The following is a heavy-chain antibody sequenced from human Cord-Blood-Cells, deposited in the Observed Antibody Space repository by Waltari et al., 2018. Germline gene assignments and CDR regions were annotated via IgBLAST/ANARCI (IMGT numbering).Heavy chain of an antibody. D-gene: IGHD1-20*01. J-gene: IGHJ4*02. V-gene: IGHV1-18*04. CDR3: ARVTGTTKTSDY. CDR2: ISAYNGNT. CDR1: GYTFTSYG. Sequence: GAEVKKHGASVTVSCKASGYTFTSYGISWVRQAPGQGLEWMGWISAYNGNTNYAQKLQDRVTMTTDTSTSTAYRELRSLRSDDTAVYYCARVTGTTKTSDYWGQGTLVTVSS.